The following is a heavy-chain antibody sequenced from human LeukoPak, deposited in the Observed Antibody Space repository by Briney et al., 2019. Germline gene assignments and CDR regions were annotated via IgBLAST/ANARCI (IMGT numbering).Heavy chain of an antibody. CDR1: GFTFTSYG. D-gene: IGHD3-22*01. CDR3: ARFSFYDSSGYYPPDY. Sequence: GGSLRLSCAASGFTFTSYGMHWVRQAPGKGLEWVAVIWYDGSNKYYADSVKGRFTISRDNSKNTLYLQMNSLRAEDTAVYYCARFSFYDSSGYYPPDYWGQGTLVTVSS. J-gene: IGHJ4*02. V-gene: IGHV3-33*01. CDR2: IWYDGSNK.